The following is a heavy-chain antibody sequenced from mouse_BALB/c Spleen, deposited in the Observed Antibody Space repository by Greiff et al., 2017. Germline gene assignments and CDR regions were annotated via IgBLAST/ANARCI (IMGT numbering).Heavy chain of an antibody. J-gene: IGHJ4*01. Sequence: VQLVESGPDLVAPSQSLSITCTVSGFSLTSYGVHWVRQPPGKGLEWLVVIWSDGSTTYNSALKSRLSISKDNSKSHVFLKMNSLQTGDTAMYYCARQRGLGRDYAMDEWGEGTSVTVSA. CDR3: ARQRGLGRDYAMDE. CDR1: GFSLTSYG. CDR2: IWSDGST. D-gene: IGHD4-1*01. V-gene: IGHV2-6-2*01.